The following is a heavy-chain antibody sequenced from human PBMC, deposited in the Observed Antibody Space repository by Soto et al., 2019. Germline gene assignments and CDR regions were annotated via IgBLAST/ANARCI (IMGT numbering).Heavy chain of an antibody. CDR2: IWYDGSNK. Sequence: GGSLRLSCAASGFTFSSYGMHWVRQAPGEGLEWVAVIWYDGSNKYYADSVKGRFTISRDNSKNTLYLQMNSLRAEDTAVYYCARDDLGGTIDYWRQGTLVTVSS. CDR3: ARDDLGGTIDY. CDR1: GFTFSSYG. D-gene: IGHD3-9*01. V-gene: IGHV3-33*01. J-gene: IGHJ4*02.